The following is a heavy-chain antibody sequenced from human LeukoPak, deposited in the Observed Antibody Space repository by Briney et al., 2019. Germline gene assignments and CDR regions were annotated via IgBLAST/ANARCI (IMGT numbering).Heavy chain of an antibody. Sequence: ASVKVSCKVSGYTLTELSMHWVRQAPGKGLEWMGGFDPEDGETIYAQRLQGRVTMTEDTSTDTAYMELSSLRSEDTAVYYCATERPRRPNDYGDYVWRGWFDPWGQGTLVTVSS. J-gene: IGHJ5*02. CDR3: ATERPRRPNDYGDYVWRGWFDP. V-gene: IGHV1-24*01. CDR1: GYTLTELS. D-gene: IGHD4-17*01. CDR2: FDPEDGET.